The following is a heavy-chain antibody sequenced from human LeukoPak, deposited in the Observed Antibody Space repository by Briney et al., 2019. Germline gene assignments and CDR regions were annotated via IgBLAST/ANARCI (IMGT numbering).Heavy chain of an antibody. Sequence: ASVKVSYKASGYTFTGNHIHWVRQAPGQGLEWMGWIDPNSGGTNFEQKSQGRVTMTRNTSISTAYMELSSLRSEDTAVYYCARDEREYCSSTSCNNWFDPWGQGTLVTVSS. CDR2: IDPNSGGT. J-gene: IGHJ5*02. V-gene: IGHV1-2*02. CDR3: ARDEREYCSSTSCNNWFDP. D-gene: IGHD2-2*01. CDR1: GYTFTGNH.